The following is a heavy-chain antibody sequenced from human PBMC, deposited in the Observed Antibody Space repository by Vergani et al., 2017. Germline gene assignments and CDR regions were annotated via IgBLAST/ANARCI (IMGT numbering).Heavy chain of an antibody. CDR3: ARGNLGYCSGGSCYSEVGWFDP. CDR1: GYTFTSYY. V-gene: IGHV1-46*01. Sequence: QVQLVQSGAEVKKPGASVKVSCKAFGYTFTSYYMHWVRQAPGQGLEWMGIINPSGGSTSYAQKFQGRVTMTRDTSTSTVYMELSSLRSEDTAVYYCARGNLGYCSGGSCYSEVGWFDPWGQGTLVTVSS. D-gene: IGHD2-15*01. J-gene: IGHJ5*02. CDR2: INPSGGST.